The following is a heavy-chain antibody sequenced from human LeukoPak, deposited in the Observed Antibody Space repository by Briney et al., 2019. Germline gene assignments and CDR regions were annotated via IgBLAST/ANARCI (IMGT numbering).Heavy chain of an antibody. D-gene: IGHD2-2*01. V-gene: IGHV1-69*05. J-gene: IGHJ4*02. CDR1: GGTFSSYA. CDR2: IIPIFGTA. CDR3: ARGGVDDCSSTSCYVPFDY. Sequence: SVKVSCKAPGGTFSSYAISWVRQAPGQGLEWMGGIIPIFGTANYAQKFQGRVTITTDESTSTAYMELSSLRSEDTAVYYCARGGVDDCSSTSCYVPFDYWGQGTLVTVSS.